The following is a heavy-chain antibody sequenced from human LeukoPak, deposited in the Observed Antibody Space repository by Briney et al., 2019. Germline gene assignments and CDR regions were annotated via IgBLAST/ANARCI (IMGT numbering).Heavy chain of an antibody. V-gene: IGHV3-23*01. CDR1: GFTFSSYA. CDR3: AKAWVRYCSSTSCPGYDY. CDR2: ISGSGGST. D-gene: IGHD2-2*01. J-gene: IGHJ4*02. Sequence: GGSLRLSCAASGFTFSSYAMSWVRQAPGKGLEWVSAISGSGGSTYYADSVKGRFTISRDNSKNTLYLQMNSLRAEDTAVYYCAKAWVRYCSSTSCPGYDYWGQGTLVTVSS.